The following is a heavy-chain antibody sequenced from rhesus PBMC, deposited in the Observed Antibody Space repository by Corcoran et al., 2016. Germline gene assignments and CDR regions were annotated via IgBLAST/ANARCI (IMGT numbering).Heavy chain of an antibody. J-gene: IGHJ4*01. V-gene: IGHV1-156*01. Sequence: EVQLVQSGAEVKKPGASVKVSCKVAGYTFTELSMHWGRQAPGKGLEWMGGVDPVYGEIIHAEKFQGRVTMTEDTSTDTAYMELSSLTPEDTAVYFCARDNGGNFAKGGDLWGQGVLVTVSS. D-gene: IGHD6-37*01. CDR1: GYTFTELS. CDR3: ARDNGGNFAKGGDL. CDR2: VDPVYGEI.